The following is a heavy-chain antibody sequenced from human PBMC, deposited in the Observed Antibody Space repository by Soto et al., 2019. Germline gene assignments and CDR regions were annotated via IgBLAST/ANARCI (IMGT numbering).Heavy chain of an antibody. Sequence: PGGSLRLSCAASGFTFSSYSMNWVRQAPGKGLEWVSYISSSSSTIYYADSVKGRFTISRDNAKNSLYLQMNSLRAEDTAVYYCARDLQLWYPLYYFDYWGQGTLVTVSS. J-gene: IGHJ4*02. CDR2: ISSSSSTI. D-gene: IGHD5-18*01. CDR1: GFTFSSYS. CDR3: ARDLQLWYPLYYFDY. V-gene: IGHV3-48*01.